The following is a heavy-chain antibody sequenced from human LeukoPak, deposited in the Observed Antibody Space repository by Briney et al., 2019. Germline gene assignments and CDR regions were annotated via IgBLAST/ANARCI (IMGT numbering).Heavy chain of an antibody. V-gene: IGHV4-59*01. CDR3: ARRRYYDSTGYNPTFYFDY. Sequence: PSETLSLTCTVSGDSIIGNYWSWIRQPPGKTLEWIGYIYNTVDTTYNPSLESRLTMSLDMSNKQFPLRLTSVTAADTAVYYCARRRYYDSTGYNPTFYFDYWGQGILVTVSS. D-gene: IGHD3-22*01. CDR2: IYNTVDT. CDR1: GDSIIGNY. J-gene: IGHJ4*02.